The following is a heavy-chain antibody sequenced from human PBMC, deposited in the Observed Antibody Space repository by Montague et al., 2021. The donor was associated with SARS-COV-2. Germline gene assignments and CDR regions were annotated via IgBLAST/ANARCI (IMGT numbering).Heavy chain of an antibody. V-gene: IGHV4-59*01. CDR1: GGSISSYY. CDR3: ARVFPRWLQFDPYFDY. Sequence: SETLSLTCTVSGGSISSYYWSWIRQPPGKGLEWIGYIYHSGSTNYNPSRKSRVTISVDTSKNQFSLKLSSVTAADTAVYYCARVFPRWLQFDPYFDYWGQGTLVTVSS. D-gene: IGHD5-24*01. CDR2: IYHSGST. J-gene: IGHJ4*02.